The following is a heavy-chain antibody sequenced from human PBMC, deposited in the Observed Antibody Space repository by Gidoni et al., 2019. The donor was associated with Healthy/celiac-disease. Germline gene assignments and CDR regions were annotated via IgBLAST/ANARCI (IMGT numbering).Heavy chain of an antibody. CDR1: GYTFTGYY. D-gene: IGHD3-3*01. J-gene: IGHJ4*02. CDR3: ARGPLLRFLEWLLYY. V-gene: IGHV1-2*02. Sequence: QVQLVQSGAEVKKPGASVKVSCKASGYTFTGYYMHWVRQAPGQGLEWMGWNNPNSGGTNYAQKFHGRVTKTRDTSTSTAYMELSRLRSNDTAVYYCARGPLLRFLEWLLYYWGQGTLVTVSS. CDR2: NNPNSGGT.